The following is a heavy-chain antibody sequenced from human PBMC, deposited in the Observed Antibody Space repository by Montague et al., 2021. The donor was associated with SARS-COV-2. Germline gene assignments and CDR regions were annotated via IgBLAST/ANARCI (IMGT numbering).Heavy chain of an antibody. Sequence: SETLSLTCAVYGGSFSGYHWSWIRQPPGKGLEWIGSIYYSGSTYYNPSLKSRVTISVDTSKNQFSLKLSSVTAADTAVYYCASPTYYYDSSGSDAFDIWGQGTMVTVSS. CDR3: ASPTYYYDSSGSDAFDI. CDR1: GGSFSGYH. D-gene: IGHD3-22*01. J-gene: IGHJ3*02. CDR2: IYYSGST. V-gene: IGHV4-34*01.